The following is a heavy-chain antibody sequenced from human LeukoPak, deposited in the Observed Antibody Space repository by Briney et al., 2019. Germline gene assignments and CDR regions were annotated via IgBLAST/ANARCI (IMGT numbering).Heavy chain of an antibody. V-gene: IGHV3-23*01. CDR1: GFTFSSNA. J-gene: IGHJ2*01. CDR2: ISDSGDTT. Sequence: GGSLRLSCAASGFTFSSNAMIWVRQAPGKGLEWVSGISDSGDTTYYADSVKGRFTISRDNSENTLYVQMNSLRAEDTAVYYCAKDPAYYYQPQGYFDLWGRGTLVTVSS. CDR3: AKDPAYYYQPQGYFDL. D-gene: IGHD3-22*01.